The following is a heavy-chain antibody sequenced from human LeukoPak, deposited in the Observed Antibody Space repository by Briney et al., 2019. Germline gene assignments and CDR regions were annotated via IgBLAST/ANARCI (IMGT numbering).Heavy chain of an antibody. CDR2: ISYDGDNT. CDR3: ARLGSHEIGEFGEYFQH. D-gene: IGHD3-10*01. J-gene: IGHJ1*01. Sequence: GGSLRLSCVASGFTFSNFAMHWVRQAPGKGLEWIAVISYDGDNTFYADSVKGRFTISRDNSKNTLYLQMNSLRAEDTAVYYCARLGSHEIGEFGEYFQHWGQGTLITVSS. CDR1: GFTFSNFA. V-gene: IGHV3-30-3*01.